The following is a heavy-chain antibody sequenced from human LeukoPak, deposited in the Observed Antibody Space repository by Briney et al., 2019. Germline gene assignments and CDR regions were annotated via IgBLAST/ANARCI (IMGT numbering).Heavy chain of an antibody. CDR1: GFAFSSSN. J-gene: IGHJ4*02. Sequence: GGSLRLSFAASGFAFSSSNLNWFRQAPGKGLEWVSSITSDAYIYYADSLKGRFSISRDNAKNSVFLQMISLRAEDTAVYYCARADYGDYGVDYWGQGTLVTVSS. V-gene: IGHV3-21*01. D-gene: IGHD4-17*01. CDR2: ITSDAYI. CDR3: ARADYGDYGVDY.